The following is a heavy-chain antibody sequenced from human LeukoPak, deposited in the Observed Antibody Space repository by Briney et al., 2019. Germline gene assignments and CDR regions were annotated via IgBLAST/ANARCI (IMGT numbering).Heavy chain of an antibody. V-gene: IGHV4-34*01. CDR2: INHSGST. CDR1: GGSFSGYY. J-gene: IGHJ4*02. CDR3: AREGWYYFDY. Sequence: PSETLSLTCAVYGGSFSGYYWSWIRQPPGKGLEWIGEINHSGSTNYNPSLKSRVTISVDTSKNQFSLKLSSVTAADTAVYYCAREGWYYFDYWGQGTLVTVSS.